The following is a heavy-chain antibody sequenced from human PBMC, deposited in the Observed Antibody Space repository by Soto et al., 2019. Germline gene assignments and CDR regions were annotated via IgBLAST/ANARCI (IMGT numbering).Heavy chain of an antibody. V-gene: IGHV4-39*01. J-gene: IGHJ4*02. D-gene: IGHD3-16*02. CDR1: GGSISSSSYY. Sequence: PSETLSLTCTVSGGSISSSSYYWGWIRQPPGKGLEWIGSIYYSGSTYYNPSLKSRVTISLDTSKNQFSLKLSSVTAADTAVYYCAASASYEYLWGSYRQVAHFDYWGQGALVTVSS. CDR3: AASASYEYLWGSYRQVAHFDY. CDR2: IYYSGST.